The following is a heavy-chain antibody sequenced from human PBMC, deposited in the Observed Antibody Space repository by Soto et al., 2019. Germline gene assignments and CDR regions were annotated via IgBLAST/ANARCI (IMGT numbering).Heavy chain of an antibody. CDR1: GYTFTSYG. Sequence: QVHLVQSGAEVKKPGASVKVSCKASGYTFTSYGITWVRQDPGQGLEWMGWISAHNGNTDYAQKLQGRVIVTRDPSTSTAYMELRSLRSDDTAVYYCARGRYGDYWGQGALVTVSS. V-gene: IGHV1-18*01. J-gene: IGHJ4*02. D-gene: IGHD1-1*01. CDR2: ISAHNGNT. CDR3: ARGRYGDY.